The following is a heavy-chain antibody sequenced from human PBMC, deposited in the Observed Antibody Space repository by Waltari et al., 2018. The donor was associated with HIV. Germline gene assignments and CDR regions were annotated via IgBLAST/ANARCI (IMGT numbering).Heavy chain of an antibody. V-gene: IGHV3-15*01. CDR2: IKSKRDGGAT. D-gene: IGHD5-12*01. J-gene: IGHJ3*01. Sequence: EVQVVESGGGLVKPGGSLRVSCASFQLTFEDVWMTWGRQAPGKGLEWVCRIKSKRDGGATDYAASVKGRFVISRDDSQNTLYLQMSGLRTEDTAMYYCTTGGYPTEAFDVWGQGTMVTVSP. CDR3: TTGGYPTEAFDV. CDR1: QLTFEDVW.